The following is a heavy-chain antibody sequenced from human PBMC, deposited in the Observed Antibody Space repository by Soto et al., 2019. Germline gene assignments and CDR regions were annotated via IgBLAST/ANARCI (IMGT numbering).Heavy chain of an antibody. CDR3: AKARGGSYYYGMDV. CDR2: ISGSGGST. D-gene: IGHD3-10*01. J-gene: IGHJ6*02. V-gene: IGHV3-23*01. CDR1: GFTFSSYA. Sequence: EVQLLESGGGLVQPGGSLRLSCAASGFTFSSYAMSWVRQAPGKGLEWVSAISGSGGSTYYADSVKGRFTISRDNSRNTQYLQMNRLRAEDTAVYYCAKARGGSYYYGMDVWGPGTTVTVSS.